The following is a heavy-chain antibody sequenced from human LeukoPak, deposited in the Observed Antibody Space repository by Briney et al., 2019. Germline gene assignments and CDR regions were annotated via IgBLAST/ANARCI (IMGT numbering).Heavy chain of an antibody. CDR3: AGLYF. J-gene: IGHJ4*02. Sequence: PSETLSLTCTVSGASISSYWWSWVRQPAGKGLEWLGRVYTSGSAVYNPSLSSRVTMSVDTSKNQLSLKLNSVTAADTAIYYCAGLYFWGQGTLVTVSS. CDR2: VYTSGSA. CDR1: GASISSYW. V-gene: IGHV4-4*07.